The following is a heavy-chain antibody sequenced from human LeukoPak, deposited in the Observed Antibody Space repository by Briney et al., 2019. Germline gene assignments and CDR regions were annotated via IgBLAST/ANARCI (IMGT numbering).Heavy chain of an antibody. J-gene: IGHJ6*02. CDR1: GFTFSSYA. V-gene: IGHV3-23*01. CDR2: ISGSGGST. Sequence: RGSLRLSCAASGFTFSSYAMSWVRQAPGKGLEWVSAISGSGGSTYYADSVKGRFTISRDNFRNTLYLQMNSLRAEDTAVYYCAKSSGSSWSYYYYGMDVWGQGTTVAVSS. D-gene: IGHD6-13*01. CDR3: AKSSGSSWSYYYYGMDV.